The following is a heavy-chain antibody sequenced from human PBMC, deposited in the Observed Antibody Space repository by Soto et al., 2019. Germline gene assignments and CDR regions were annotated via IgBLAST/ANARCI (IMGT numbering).Heavy chain of an antibody. J-gene: IGHJ6*02. V-gene: IGHV2-5*02. CDR3: THSRCGGDCLQSYSSHYSYGMDV. CDR2: IYWDDDK. D-gene: IGHD2-21*02. CDR1: GFSLNTGGVG. Sequence: QITLMESGPTLVNPTQTLTLTCTFSGFSLNTGGVGVGWIRQPPGKALEWLALIYWDDDKRYSPSLRSRLTITKDTSKNQVVLTMTNMDPVDTATYYCTHSRCGGDCLQSYSSHYSYGMDVWGQGTTVTVSS.